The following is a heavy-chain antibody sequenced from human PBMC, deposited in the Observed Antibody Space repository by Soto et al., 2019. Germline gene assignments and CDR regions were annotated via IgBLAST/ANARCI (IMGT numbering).Heavy chain of an antibody. CDR3: ARGGPRGTAAVLFFDY. Sequence: QVQLQQWGAGLLKPSETLSLTCAVYGGSFSGYYWSWIRQPPGKGLEWIGEINHSGSTNYNPSLKSRVTISVDTSKNQFSLKLSSVTAADTAVYYCARGGPRGTAAVLFFDYWGQGTLVTVSS. J-gene: IGHJ4*02. CDR2: INHSGST. CDR1: GGSFSGYY. D-gene: IGHD6-13*01. V-gene: IGHV4-34*01.